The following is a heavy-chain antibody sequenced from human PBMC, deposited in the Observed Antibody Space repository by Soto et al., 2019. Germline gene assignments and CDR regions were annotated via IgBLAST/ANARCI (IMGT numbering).Heavy chain of an antibody. V-gene: IGHV4-31*03. J-gene: IGHJ4*02. CDR1: GGSISSGGYY. Sequence: PSETLSLTCTVSGGSISSGGYYWSWIRQHPGKGLEWIGYIYYSGSTYYNPSLKSRVTISVDTSKNQFSLKLSSVTAADTAVYYCARGSRSGTFDYWGQGTLVTVSS. CDR3: ARGSRSGTFDY. D-gene: IGHD6-19*01. CDR2: IYYSGST.